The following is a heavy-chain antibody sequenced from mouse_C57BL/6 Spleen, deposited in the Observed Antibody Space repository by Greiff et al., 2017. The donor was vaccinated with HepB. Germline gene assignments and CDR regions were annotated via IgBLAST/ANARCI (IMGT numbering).Heavy chain of an antibody. D-gene: IGHD1-1*01. CDR1: GYTFTSYG. CDR2: IYPRSGNT. V-gene: IGHV1-81*01. Sequence: VQLQQSGAELARPGASVKLSCKASGYTFTSYGISWVKQRTGQGLEWIGEIYPRSGNTYYNEKFKGKATLTADKSSSTAYMELRSLTSEDSAVYFCARAHYYGSERYFDVWGTGTTVTVSS. CDR3: ARAHYYGSERYFDV. J-gene: IGHJ1*03.